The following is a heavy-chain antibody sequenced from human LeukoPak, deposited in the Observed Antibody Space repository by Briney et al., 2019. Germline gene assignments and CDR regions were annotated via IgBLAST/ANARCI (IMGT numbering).Heavy chain of an antibody. CDR1: GYSFNDYW. V-gene: IGHV5-51*01. CDR2: IYPGEFDI. CDR3: ARRVVNNRNWYFNL. D-gene: IGHD4-23*01. Sequence: GESLKISCKGSGYSFNDYWIGWVRQMPGKGLEWMGLIYPGEFDIRYSPSFQGQVTISADKSINTAYLQWSSLKASDTAMYYCARRVVNNRNWYFNLWGRGTLVTVSS. J-gene: IGHJ2*01.